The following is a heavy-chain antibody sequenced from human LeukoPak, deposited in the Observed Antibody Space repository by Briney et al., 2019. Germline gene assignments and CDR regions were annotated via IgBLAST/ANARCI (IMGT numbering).Heavy chain of an antibody. D-gene: IGHD5-24*01. V-gene: IGHV3-48*03. CDR1: GFTFSSYE. J-gene: IGHJ4*02. CDR3: ARDREEFDY. CDR2: ISSSGTAI. Sequence: GGSLRLSCAASGFTFSSYEMNWVRQAPGKGLEWVSYISSSGTAIYYADSVKGRFTISRDNAKNSLYLQMNSLRAEDTAVYYCARDREEFDYWGQGTLVTVSS.